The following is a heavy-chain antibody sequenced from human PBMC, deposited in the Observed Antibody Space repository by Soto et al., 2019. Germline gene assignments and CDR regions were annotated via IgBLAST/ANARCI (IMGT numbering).Heavy chain of an antibody. CDR2: IYYSGST. J-gene: IGHJ5*02. D-gene: IGHD5-18*01. CDR3: ERASSTRGYSYGYWFDP. Sequence: SETLSLTCTVSDGSITSDYSCWSWIRQPPGEGLEWIGHIYYSGSTYYNPSLKSRVTISVDTSKNQFSLKLSSVTAADTAVYYCERASSTRGYSYGYWFDPWGQGTLVTV. V-gene: IGHV4-30-4*01. CDR1: DGSITSDYSC.